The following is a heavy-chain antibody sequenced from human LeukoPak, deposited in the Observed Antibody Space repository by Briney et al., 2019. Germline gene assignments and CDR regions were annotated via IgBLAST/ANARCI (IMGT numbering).Heavy chain of an antibody. Sequence: PGGSLRLSCAGSGFTFGGYGMHWFRQTPGKGLEWVAVIAYDGSRAFYADSVKGRFTISRGNSKNTMSVQMDDLRAEDTAVYYCTRYNNGHFDYWGRGTLVTVSS. V-gene: IGHV3-33*01. CDR2: IAYDGSRA. CDR1: GFTFGGYG. D-gene: IGHD1-14*01. J-gene: IGHJ4*02. CDR3: TRYNNGHFDY.